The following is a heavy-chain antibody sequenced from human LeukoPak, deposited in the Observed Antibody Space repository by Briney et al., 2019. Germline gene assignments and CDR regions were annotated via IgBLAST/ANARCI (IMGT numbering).Heavy chain of an antibody. CDR3: ARSSNLKDFYGSLNY. J-gene: IGHJ4*02. CDR2: ISYDGSTK. V-gene: IGHV3-30-3*01. CDR1: GFTFSNYA. D-gene: IGHD3-10*01. Sequence: GGSLRLSCGASGFTFSNYAMHWVRQAPGKGLEWVTLISYDGSTKYYVDSVKGRFTISRDNSKNTLYLQMNSLRAEDTAVYYCARSSNLKDFYGSLNYWGQGTLVTVSS.